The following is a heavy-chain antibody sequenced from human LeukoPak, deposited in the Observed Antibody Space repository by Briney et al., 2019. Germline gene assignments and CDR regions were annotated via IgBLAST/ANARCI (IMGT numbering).Heavy chain of an antibody. CDR2: IYHSGSA. D-gene: IGHD3-3*01. Sequence: SETLSLTCTVSGGSISSSHWWTWVRQSPERGLEWIGEIYHSGSANYNPSLKSRVTISIDKTKKQFSLKLTSLTAADTAVYYCARGTGRFLVAAYMDVWGKGTAVTVSS. CDR3: ARGTGRFLVAAYMDV. J-gene: IGHJ6*03. CDR1: GGSISSSHW. V-gene: IGHV4/OR15-8*02.